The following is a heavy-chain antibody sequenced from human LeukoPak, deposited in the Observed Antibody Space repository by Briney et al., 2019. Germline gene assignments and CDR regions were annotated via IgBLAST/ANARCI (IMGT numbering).Heavy chain of an antibody. D-gene: IGHD3-22*01. V-gene: IGHV3-21*01. CDR3: AREGKYYYDSSGYYYGDAFDI. CDR2: ISSSSTYI. CDR1: GFTFSSYS. Sequence: PGGXXRLSCAASGFTFSSYSMNWVRQAPGKGLEWVSSISSSSTYIYHAESVKGRFTISRDKAKNSLYLQMNSLRAEDTAVYYCAREGKYYYDSSGYYYGDAFDIWGQGTMVTVSS. J-gene: IGHJ3*02.